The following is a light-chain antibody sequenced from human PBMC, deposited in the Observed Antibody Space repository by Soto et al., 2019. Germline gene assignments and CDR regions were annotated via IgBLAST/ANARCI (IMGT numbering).Light chain of an antibody. CDR2: INS. Sequence: QSVVTQPPSASGTPGQRVSISCSGSSSNIGSNSVKWYQQLPGTAPKLLIYINSQRPSGVPDRFSGSKSGTSASLAISGLQSEDEADYYCATWDDSLNGPVFGGGTKLTVL. CDR1: SSNIGSNS. J-gene: IGLJ3*02. CDR3: ATWDDSLNGPV. V-gene: IGLV1-44*01.